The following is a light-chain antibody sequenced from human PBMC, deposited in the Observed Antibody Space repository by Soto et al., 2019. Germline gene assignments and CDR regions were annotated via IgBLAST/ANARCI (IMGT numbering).Light chain of an antibody. CDR3: RSYAGSNNFWV. CDR1: SSDVGGYNY. J-gene: IGLJ3*02. V-gene: IGLV2-8*01. Sequence: QSALTQPPSASGSPGQSVAISCTGTSSDVGGYNYVSWYQQHPGKAPKLMIYEVSKRPSGVPDRFSGSKSGNTASLTVSGLKAGEGGGYYCRSYAGSNNFWVFGGGTKLTVL. CDR2: EVS.